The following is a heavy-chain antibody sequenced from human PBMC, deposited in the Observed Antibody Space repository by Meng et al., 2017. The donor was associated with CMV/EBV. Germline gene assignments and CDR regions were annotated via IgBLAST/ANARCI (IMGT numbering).Heavy chain of an antibody. J-gene: IGHJ6*02. V-gene: IGHV4-34*01. CDR1: GGSFSGYY. CDR3: ARDLEVAGYYYYGMDV. D-gene: IGHD3-3*01. CDR2: INHSGST. Sequence: SETLSLTCAVYGGSFSGYYWSWIRQPPGKGLEWIGEINHSGSTNYNPSLKSRVTISVDTSKNQFSLKLSSVTAADTAVYYCARDLEVAGYYYYGMDVWGQGTTVTVSS.